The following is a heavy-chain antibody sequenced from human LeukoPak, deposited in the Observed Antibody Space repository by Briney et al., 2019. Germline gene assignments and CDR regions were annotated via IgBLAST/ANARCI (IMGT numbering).Heavy chain of an antibody. V-gene: IGHV3-7*01. D-gene: IGHD6-6*01. CDR3: ARIGYSSSSFDF. CDR1: GFTFTNYW. CDR2: IKQDGSHI. J-gene: IGHJ4*02. Sequence: PGGSLRLSCAASGFTFTNYWMTWVRQTPGKGLECVANIKQDGSHIFYVDSVKGRFTISRDSAKSSVYLQMNNVRAEDTAVYHCARIGYSSSSFDFWGQGTLVTVSS.